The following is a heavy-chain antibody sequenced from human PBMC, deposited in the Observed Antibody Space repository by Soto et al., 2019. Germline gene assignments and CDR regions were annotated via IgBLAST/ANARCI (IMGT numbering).Heavy chain of an antibody. J-gene: IGHJ6*02. CDR3: VRQAKLTSVTANVGYYYGLDI. CDR2: VGGSGGGT. Sequence: EVQLLESGGYLVQPGGSLRLSCAASGFMFSSYDMSWVRQGPGKGLEWVSVVGGSGGGTYYADSVKGRFTISRDNSKNPLFLQMNSLRAEDTAVYFCVRQAKLTSVTANVGYYYGLDIWGQGTTVTVSS. V-gene: IGHV3-23*01. D-gene: IGHD4-4*01. CDR1: GFMFSSYD.